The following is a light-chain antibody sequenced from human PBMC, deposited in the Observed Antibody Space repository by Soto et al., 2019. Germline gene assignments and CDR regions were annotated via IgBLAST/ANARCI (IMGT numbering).Light chain of an antibody. Sequence: DIQMTQSPSTLSASVGDRVTINCRASQSISSWLAWYQQKPGKAPKLLIYKASTLESGVPSRFSGSGSGTEFTLTISSLQPEDFATYYCQQYNSYSQTFGQGTKVDIK. CDR2: KAS. J-gene: IGKJ1*01. CDR1: QSISSW. CDR3: QQYNSYSQT. V-gene: IGKV1-5*03.